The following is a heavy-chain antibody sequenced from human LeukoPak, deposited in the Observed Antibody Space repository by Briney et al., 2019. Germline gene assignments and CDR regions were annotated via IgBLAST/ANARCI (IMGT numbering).Heavy chain of an antibody. CDR3: ARARYCSSTSCYPDY. D-gene: IGHD2-2*01. V-gene: IGHV1-8*03. J-gene: IGHJ4*02. CDR1: GYTFTSYD. CDR2: MNPNSGNT. Sequence: ASVKVSCKASGYTFTSYDINWGRQAPGQGLEGMGWMNPNSGNTGYAQKFQGRVTITRNTSISTAYMELSSLRSEDTAVYYCARARYCSSTSCYPDYWGQGTLVTVSS.